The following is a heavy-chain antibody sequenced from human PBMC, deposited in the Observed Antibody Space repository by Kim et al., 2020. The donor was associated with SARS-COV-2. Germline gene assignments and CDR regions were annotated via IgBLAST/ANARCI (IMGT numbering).Heavy chain of an antibody. CDR1: GGSISIGGYY. D-gene: IGHD3-10*01. CDR2: IYYSEST. J-gene: IGHJ4*02. Sequence: SETLSLTCTVAGGSISIGGYYWSWIRQHPGKGLEWSEYIYYSESTYYNPSLKRRVNISVDTSKNQFSLKLSSVTAADTAVYYCARDPTEYCYGSGNWGQGTLVTVSS. CDR3: ARDPTEYCYGSGN. V-gene: IGHV4-31*03.